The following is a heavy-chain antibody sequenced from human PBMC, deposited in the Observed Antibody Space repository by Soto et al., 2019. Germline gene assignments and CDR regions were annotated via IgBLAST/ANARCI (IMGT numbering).Heavy chain of an antibody. V-gene: IGHV3-21*01. Sequence: PGGSLRLSCAASGFTFSSYSMNWVRQAPGKGLEWVSSISSSSYIYYADSVKGRFTISRDNAKNSLYLQMNSLRAEDTAVYYCARDSFTMVRGVIITQFDYWGQGTLVTVSS. CDR1: GFTFSSYS. CDR2: ISSSSYI. J-gene: IGHJ4*01. CDR3: ARDSFTMVRGVIITQFDY. D-gene: IGHD3-10*01.